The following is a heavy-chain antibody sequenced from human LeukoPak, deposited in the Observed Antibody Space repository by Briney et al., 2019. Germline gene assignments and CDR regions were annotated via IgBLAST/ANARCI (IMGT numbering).Heavy chain of an antibody. CDR2: IYPSDSDT. J-gene: IGHJ4*02. V-gene: IGHV5-51*01. Sequence: GESLKISCKGSGYSFTNYWIGWVRQMPGKGLEWMGIIYPSDSDTRYSPSFQGQVTISADKSIGTAYLQWSSLKTSDTAMYYCARHWQQLGRVDYWGQGTLVTVSS. CDR3: ARHWQQLGRVDY. D-gene: IGHD6-13*01. CDR1: GYSFTNYW.